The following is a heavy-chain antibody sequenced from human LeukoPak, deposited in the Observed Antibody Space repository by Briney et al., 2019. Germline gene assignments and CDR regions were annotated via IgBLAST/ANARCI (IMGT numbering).Heavy chain of an antibody. J-gene: IGHJ3*02. CDR2: ISYSGRT. CDR3: ARQHEILTGYAFDI. CDR1: GVSISSSNYY. Sequence: SETLSLTCTVSGVSISSSNYYWGWIRQPPGKGLEWIGSISYSGRTHYNPSLMSRITISVDTSKNQFSLKLSSVTAADAAVYYCARQHEILTGYAFDIWGQGTVVTVSP. V-gene: IGHV4-39*01. D-gene: IGHD3-9*01.